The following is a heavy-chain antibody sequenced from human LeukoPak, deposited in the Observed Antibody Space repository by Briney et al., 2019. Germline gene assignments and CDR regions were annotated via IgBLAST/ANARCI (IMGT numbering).Heavy chain of an antibody. CDR1: GGTFSSYA. CDR2: IIPIFGTA. V-gene: IGHV1-69*05. J-gene: IGHJ6*02. CDR3: ARVKGGYCSSTSCLGGQV. Sequence: GASVKVSCKASGGTFSSYAISWVRQAPGQGLEWMGGIIPIFGTANYAQKFQGRVTITTDESTSTAYMELRSLRSDDTAVYYCARVKGGYCSSTSCLGGQVWGQGTTVTVSS. D-gene: IGHD2-2*01.